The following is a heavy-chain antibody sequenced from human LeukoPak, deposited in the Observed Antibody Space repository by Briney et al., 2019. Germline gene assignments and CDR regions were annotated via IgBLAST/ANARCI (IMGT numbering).Heavy chain of an antibody. D-gene: IGHD2/OR15-2a*01. CDR1: GFKFDDYD. CDR3: VRDPFCSSTTRCYFEDWFDP. Sequence: GGSLRLSCVASGFKFDDYDMSWVRQVPGKGLEWVAGLTSDGVNKGYVDSVKGRFAISRDNTKNSLFLQMDSLRTGDTALYYCVRDPFCSSTTRCYFEDWFDPWGKGTLVTVSS. J-gene: IGHJ5*02. V-gene: IGHV3-20*04. CDR2: LTSDGVNK.